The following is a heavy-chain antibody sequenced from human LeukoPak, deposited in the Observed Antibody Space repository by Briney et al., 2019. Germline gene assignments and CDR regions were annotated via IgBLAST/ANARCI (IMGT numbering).Heavy chain of an antibody. J-gene: IGHJ3*02. CDR2: INHSGST. V-gene: IGHV4-34*01. D-gene: IGHD2-15*01. Sequence: SETLSLTCAVYGGSFSGYYWSWIRQPPGKGLEWIGEINHSGSTNYNPSLKSRVTISVDTSKNQFSLKLSSVTAADTAVYYCARTVDGPGYCSGGSCYSDAFDIWGQGTMVTVSS. CDR1: GGSFSGYY. CDR3: ARTVDGPGYCSGGSCYSDAFDI.